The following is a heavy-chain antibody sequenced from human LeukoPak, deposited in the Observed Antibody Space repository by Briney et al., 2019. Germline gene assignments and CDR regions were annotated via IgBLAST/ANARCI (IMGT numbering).Heavy chain of an antibody. Sequence: GETLRLSCAASGFTFSSYAMSWVRQAPGKGLEWVSAISGSGGSTYYADSVKGRFTISRDNSKNTLYLQMNSLRDEDTALYYCAKAGIGVVGYFDYWGQGTLVTV. V-gene: IGHV3-23*01. CDR3: AKAGIGVVGYFDY. CDR2: ISGSGGST. CDR1: GFTFSSYA. D-gene: IGHD6-19*01. J-gene: IGHJ4*02.